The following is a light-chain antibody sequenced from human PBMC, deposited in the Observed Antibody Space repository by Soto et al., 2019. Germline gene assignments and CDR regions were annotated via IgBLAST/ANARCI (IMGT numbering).Light chain of an antibody. CDR3: QQRSDPLT. J-gene: IGKJ4*01. CDR2: DAS. CDR1: QSVSSY. V-gene: IGKV3-11*01. Sequence: EIVLTQSPATLSLSPGERATLSCRASQSVSSYLAWYQQKPGQAPRLLIYDASNRATGIPARFSGSGSGTDFTLTISSLEPEDFAVDYCQQRSDPLTFCGGTKVEIK.